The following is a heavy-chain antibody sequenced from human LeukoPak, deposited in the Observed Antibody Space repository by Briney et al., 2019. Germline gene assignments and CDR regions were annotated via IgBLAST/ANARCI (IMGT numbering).Heavy chain of an antibody. CDR2: INTDGSST. V-gene: IGHV3-74*01. J-gene: IGHJ4*02. Sequence: GSLRLSCAASGFTFSSYWMHWVRQAPGKGLVWVSRINTDGSSTSYADSVKGRFTISRDNAQNSLYLQMNSLRVEDTAVYYCARDPPGAHFDYWGQGTLVTVSS. D-gene: IGHD7-27*01. CDR3: ARDPPGAHFDY. CDR1: GFTFSSYW.